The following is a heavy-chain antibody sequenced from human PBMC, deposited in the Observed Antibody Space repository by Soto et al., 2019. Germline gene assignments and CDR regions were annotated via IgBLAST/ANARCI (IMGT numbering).Heavy chain of an antibody. CDR2: ISWNSVSI. Sequence: EVQLVESGGGLVQPGRSLRLSCAASGFTFDDYAMHWVRQAPGKGLEWVSGISWNSVSIGYAASVKGRCTISRDNAKNSLYLQMTSLRAEDTALYDCAKDPNGAYGSCYFDYWGQGTLVTVSS. V-gene: IGHV3-9*01. CDR3: AKDPNGAYGSCYFDY. CDR1: GFTFDDYA. J-gene: IGHJ4*02. D-gene: IGHD4-17*01.